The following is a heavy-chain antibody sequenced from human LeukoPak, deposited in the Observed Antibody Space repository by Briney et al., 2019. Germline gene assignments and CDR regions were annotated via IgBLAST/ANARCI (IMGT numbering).Heavy chain of an antibody. CDR1: GFTFSSSW. D-gene: IGHD5-18*01. CDR3: ARGVGYNYGLYYQYGMDV. CDR2: IKRDGSEK. V-gene: IGHV3-7*04. J-gene: IGHJ6*02. Sequence: GGSLRLSCAASGFTFSSSWMSWVRQVPWKGLEWVANIKRDGSEKNYVDSVKGRFTISRDNAKNSLYLQMNSLRAEDTAVYYCARGVGYNYGLYYQYGMDVWGQGTTVTVSS.